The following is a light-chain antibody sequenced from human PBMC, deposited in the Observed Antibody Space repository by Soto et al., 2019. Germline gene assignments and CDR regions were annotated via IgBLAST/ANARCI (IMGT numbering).Light chain of an antibody. CDR2: DVS. CDR3: RSYTSSSTRRGV. Sequence: QSALTQPASVSGSPGQSITISCTGTSSDVGGSNYVSWYQQHPGKAPKLMIYDVSNRPSGVSNRFSGSKSGNTASLTISGLQAEDEADYYCRSYTSSSTRRGVFGTGTKLTVL. J-gene: IGLJ1*01. V-gene: IGLV2-14*01. CDR1: SSDVGGSNY.